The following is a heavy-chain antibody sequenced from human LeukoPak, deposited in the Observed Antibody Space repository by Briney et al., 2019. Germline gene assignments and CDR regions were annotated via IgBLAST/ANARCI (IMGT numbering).Heavy chain of an antibody. J-gene: IGHJ4*02. CDR2: IYYSGST. V-gene: IGHV4-39*01. CDR3: ARLRGSGPRYYFDY. CDR1: GGSISSSSYY. D-gene: IGHD3-10*01. Sequence: PSETLSLTCTVSGGSISSSSYYWGWIRQPPGKGLEWMGSIYYSGSTYYNPSLKSRVTISVDTSKNQFSLKLSSVTAADTAVYYCARLRGSGPRYYFDYWGQGTLVTVSS.